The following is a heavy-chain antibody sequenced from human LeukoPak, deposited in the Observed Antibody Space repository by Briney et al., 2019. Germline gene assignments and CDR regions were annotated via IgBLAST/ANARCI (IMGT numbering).Heavy chain of an antibody. CDR1: GGSISNYY. CDR2: IYYSGST. D-gene: IGHD1-26*01. Sequence: SETLSLTCTVSGGSISNYYWTWIRQPPGKGLEWIGYIYYSGSTYYNPSLKSRVTISVDTSKNQFSLKLTSVTAAHTAVYYCARLSGSPHPPFDYWGQGTLVTVSS. J-gene: IGHJ4*02. V-gene: IGHV4-59*08. CDR3: ARLSGSPHPPFDY.